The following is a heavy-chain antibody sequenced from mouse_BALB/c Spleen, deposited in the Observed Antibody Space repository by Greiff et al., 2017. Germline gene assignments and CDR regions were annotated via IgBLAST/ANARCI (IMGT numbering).Heavy chain of an antibody. CDR1: GFNIKDYY. Sequence: VQLKQSGAELVRPGALVKLSCKASGFNIKDYYMHWVKQRPEQGLEWIGWIDPENGNTIYDPKFQGKASITADTSSNTAYLQLSSLTSEDTAVYYCARTGTDAMDYWGQGTSVTVSS. CDR3: ARTGTDAMDY. V-gene: IGHV14-1*02. D-gene: IGHD3-3*01. CDR2: IDPENGNT. J-gene: IGHJ4*01.